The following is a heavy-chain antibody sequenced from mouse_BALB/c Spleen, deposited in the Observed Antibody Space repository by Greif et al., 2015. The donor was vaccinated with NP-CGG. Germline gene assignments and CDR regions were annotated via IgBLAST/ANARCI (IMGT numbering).Heavy chain of an antibody. V-gene: IGHV1-80*01. CDR1: GYAFSSYW. Sequence: VKLMESGAELVRPGSSVKISCKASGYAFSSYWMNWVKQRPGRGLEWIGQIYPGDGDTNYNGKFKGKATLTADKSSSTAYMQLSSLTSEDSAVYFCARERGLRRGFAYWGQGTLVTVSA. CDR2: IYPGDGDT. CDR3: ARERGLRRGFAY. J-gene: IGHJ3*01. D-gene: IGHD2-4*01.